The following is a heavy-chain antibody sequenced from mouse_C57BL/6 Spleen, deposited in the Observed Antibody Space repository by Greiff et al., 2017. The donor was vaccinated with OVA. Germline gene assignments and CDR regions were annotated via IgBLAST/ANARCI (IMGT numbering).Heavy chain of an antibody. CDR3: ARRGYGSPYAMDY. Sequence: VQLQQSGAELVKPGASVKLSCKASGYTFTSYWMHWVKQRPGQGLEWIGMIHPNSGSTNYNEKFKSKATLTVDKSSSTAYMQLSSLTSEDSAVYYCARRGYGSPYAMDYWGQGTSVTVSS. V-gene: IGHV1-64*01. CDR2: IHPNSGST. J-gene: IGHJ4*01. D-gene: IGHD1-1*01. CDR1: GYTFTSYW.